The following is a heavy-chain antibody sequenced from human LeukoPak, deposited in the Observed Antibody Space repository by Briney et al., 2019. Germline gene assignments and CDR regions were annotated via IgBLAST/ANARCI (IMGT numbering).Heavy chain of an antibody. CDR1: GFTFSSYG. CDR3: AKDRRPYYDSSGPTPPAY. CDR2: ISGSGGST. V-gene: IGHV3-23*01. D-gene: IGHD3-22*01. J-gene: IGHJ4*02. Sequence: GGSLRLSCAASGFTFSSYGMSWVRQAPGKGLEWVSAISGSGGSTYYADSVKGRFTISRDNSKNTLYLQMNSLRAEDTAVYYCAKDRRPYYDSSGPTPPAYWGQGTLVTVSS.